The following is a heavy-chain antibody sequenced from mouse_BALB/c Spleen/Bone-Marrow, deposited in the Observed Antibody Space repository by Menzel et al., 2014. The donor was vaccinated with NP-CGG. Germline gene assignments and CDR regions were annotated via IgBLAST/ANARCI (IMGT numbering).Heavy chain of an antibody. J-gene: IGHJ4*01. CDR2: ISVGGSYS. D-gene: IGHD2-1*01. Sequence: DVKVEESGGGLVKPGGSLKLSCAATGFTFNRYVMSWVRQTPEKRLEWVASISVGGSYSYYPDSVKGRFTISRDNAKNSLYLQMSGLRSEDTAMFYCARRGYGNHGYYAMDYWGQGTSVTVSS. V-gene: IGHV5-9-2*01. CDR3: ARRGYGNHGYYAMDY. CDR1: GFTFNRYV.